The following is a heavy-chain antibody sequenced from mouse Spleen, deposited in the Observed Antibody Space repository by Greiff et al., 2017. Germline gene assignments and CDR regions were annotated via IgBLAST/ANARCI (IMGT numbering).Heavy chain of an antibody. J-gene: IGHJ4*01. CDR3: AREGDDYDGYAMDY. Sequence: VQLKESGPELVKPGDSVKISCKASGYSFTGYFMNWVMQSHGKSLEWIGRINPYNGDTFYNQKFKGKATLTVDKSSSTAHMELRSLTSEDSAVYYCAREGDDYDGYAMDYWGQGTSVTVSS. V-gene: IGHV1-20*01. D-gene: IGHD2-4*01. CDR1: GYSFTGYF. CDR2: INPYNGDT.